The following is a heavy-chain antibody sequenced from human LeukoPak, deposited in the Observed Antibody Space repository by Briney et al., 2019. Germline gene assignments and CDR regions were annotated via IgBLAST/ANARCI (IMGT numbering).Heavy chain of an antibody. CDR3: ARVAVAGTRVTPLSFDI. V-gene: IGHV4-59*12. Sequence: PSETLSLTCTVSGGSISSYYWSWIRQPPGKGLEWIGYIYYSGSTNYNPSLKSRVTISVDTSKNQFSLKLSSVTAADTAVYYCARVAVAGTRVTPLSFDIWGQGTMVTVSS. CDR1: GGSISSYY. J-gene: IGHJ3*02. CDR2: IYYSGST. D-gene: IGHD6-19*01.